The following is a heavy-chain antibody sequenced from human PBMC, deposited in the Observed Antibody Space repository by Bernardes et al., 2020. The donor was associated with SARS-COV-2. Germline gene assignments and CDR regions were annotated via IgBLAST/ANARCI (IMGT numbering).Heavy chain of an antibody. D-gene: IGHD2-2*01. CDR3: AAPYCSSTSCYDAFDI. CDR2: IVVGSGNT. V-gene: IGHV1-58*02. Sequence: SVKVSCKASGFTFTSSAMQWVRQARGQRLEWIGWIVVGSGNTNYAQKFQERVTITRDMSTSTAYMELSSLRSEDTAVYYCAAPYCSSTSCYDAFDIWGQGTMVTVSS. J-gene: IGHJ3*02. CDR1: GFTFTSSA.